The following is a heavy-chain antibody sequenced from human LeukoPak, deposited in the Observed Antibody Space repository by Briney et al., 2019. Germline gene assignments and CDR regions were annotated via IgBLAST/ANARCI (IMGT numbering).Heavy chain of an antibody. V-gene: IGHV1-46*01. D-gene: IGHD2-8*01. CDR1: GYTFASYY. CDR3: ARDLSGNKYGYFDY. CDR2: INPSGGST. Sequence: ASVKVSCKASGYTFASYYMHWVRQAPGRGLEWMGIINPSGGSTTYAQKLQGRVTMTRDTSTSTVYMELSSLRSEDTAVYYCARDLSGNKYGYFDYWGQGILVTVSS. J-gene: IGHJ4*02.